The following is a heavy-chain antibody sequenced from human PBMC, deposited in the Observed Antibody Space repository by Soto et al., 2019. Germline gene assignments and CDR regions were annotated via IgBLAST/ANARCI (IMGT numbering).Heavy chain of an antibody. CDR2: IKQDGSEK. V-gene: IGHV3-7*01. D-gene: IGHD6-19*01. CDR3: STPQWPTFAFDI. CDR1: GFTFSSYW. J-gene: IGHJ3*02. Sequence: GGALRLSCAASGFTFSSYWMRWVRQAPGKGLEWVAKIKQDGSEKYYVDSVKGRFTISRDNAKNSLYLQMNSLRAEDTAVYYCSTPQWPTFAFDIWGQGTMVTVSS.